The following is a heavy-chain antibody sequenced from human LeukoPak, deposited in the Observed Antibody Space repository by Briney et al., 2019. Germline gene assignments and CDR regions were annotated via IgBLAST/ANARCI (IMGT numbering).Heavy chain of an antibody. D-gene: IGHD6-13*01. Sequence: GGSLRLSCAASGFTFSSYSMSWVRQAPGKELEWVSSISSSSSYIYYADSVKGRFTISRDNAKNSLYLQMNSLRAEDTAVYYCARGSAAGTRYWFDPWGQGTLVTVSS. CDR1: GFTFSSYS. V-gene: IGHV3-21*01. CDR2: ISSSSSYI. J-gene: IGHJ5*02. CDR3: ARGSAAGTRYWFDP.